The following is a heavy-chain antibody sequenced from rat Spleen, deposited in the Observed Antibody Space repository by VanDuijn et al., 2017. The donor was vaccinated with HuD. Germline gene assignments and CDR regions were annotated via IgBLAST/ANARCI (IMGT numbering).Heavy chain of an antibody. CDR2: ISGGGNT. CDR1: GFSLTSYG. Sequence: QVQLKESGPGLVQPSQTLSLTCTVSGFSLTSYGVSWVRQPPGKGLEWIAAISGGGNTYYNSALKSQLSIRRDTSKSQVFLKMNSLQTEDTAIYFCTRDAPIYVYYGLSLRDWYFDLWGPGTTVTVSS. J-gene: IGHJ1*01. V-gene: IGHV2S12*01. CDR3: TRDAPIYVYYGLSLRDWYFDL. D-gene: IGHD1-6*01.